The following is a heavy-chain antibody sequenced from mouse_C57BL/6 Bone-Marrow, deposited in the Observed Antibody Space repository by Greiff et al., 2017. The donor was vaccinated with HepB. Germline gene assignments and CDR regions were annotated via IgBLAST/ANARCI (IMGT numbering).Heavy chain of an antibody. Sequence: VQRVESGAELMKPGASVKLSCKATGYTFTGYWIEWVKQRPGHGLEWIGEILPGSGSTNYNEKFKGKATFTADTSSNTAYMQLSGLTTEDSAIYYCASQSPYDYDDYAMDYWGQGTSVTVSS. V-gene: IGHV1-9*01. CDR2: ILPGSGST. CDR3: ASQSPYDYDDYAMDY. J-gene: IGHJ4*01. D-gene: IGHD2-4*01. CDR1: GYTFTGYW.